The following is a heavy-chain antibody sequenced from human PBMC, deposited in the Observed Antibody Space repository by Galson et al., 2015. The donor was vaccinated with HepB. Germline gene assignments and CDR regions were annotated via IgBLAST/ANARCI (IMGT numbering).Heavy chain of an antibody. Sequence: SLRLSCAASGFSVSTNYMTWVRQAPGKGLEWVSLLYANRKTYHAESVEGRCTISRDNTKNILYFQMNSLRAVDTAVYYCASDLKQNLGYFDLWGRGTLVTVSS. V-gene: IGHV3-66*01. CDR1: GFSVSTNY. J-gene: IGHJ2*01. CDR2: LYANRKT. CDR3: ASDLKQNLGYFDL.